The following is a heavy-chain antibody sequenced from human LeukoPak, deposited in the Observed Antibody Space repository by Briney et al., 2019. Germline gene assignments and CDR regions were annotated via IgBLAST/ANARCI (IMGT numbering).Heavy chain of an antibody. D-gene: IGHD6-19*01. CDR3: ATLPVAGPLGDY. CDR2: INPNSGGT. CDR1: GYTFTGYY. Sequence: ASVKVSCKASGYTFTGYYVHWVRQAPGQGLEWMGWINPNSGGTNYAQKFQGRVTMTRDTSISTAYMELSRLRSDDTAVYYCATLPVAGPLGDYWGQGTLVTVSS. V-gene: IGHV1-2*02. J-gene: IGHJ4*02.